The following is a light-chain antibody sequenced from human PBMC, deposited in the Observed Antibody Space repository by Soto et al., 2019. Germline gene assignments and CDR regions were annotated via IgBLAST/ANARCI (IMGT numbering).Light chain of an antibody. CDR2: AAS. J-gene: IGKJ1*01. V-gene: IGKV1-9*01. CDR3: QQLDSYPRT. Sequence: DIQLTQSPSFLSTSVGDRVTITCRASQDIRNYLAWYQQKPGKAPKVLIYAASTLLSGVPSRFSGSGSGTEFSHTISSLQPEDFATYYCQQLDSYPRTFGQGTKVEI. CDR1: QDIRNY.